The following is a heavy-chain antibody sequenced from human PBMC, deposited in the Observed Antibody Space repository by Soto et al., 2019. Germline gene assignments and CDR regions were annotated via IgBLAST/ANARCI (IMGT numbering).Heavy chain of an antibody. V-gene: IGHV1-3*04. Sequence: ASVKVSCKASGYSFNSYALHWVRQAPGQRLEWMGWINTGNGNTKYSQKFQGRVTITWDTSASTAYMELSSLKSEHTAVYYCARDSLGHYYCYGRDVWGQGTTVTVSS. D-gene: IGHD1-26*01. CDR3: ARDSLGHYYCYGRDV. CDR1: GYSFNSYA. J-gene: IGHJ6*02. CDR2: INTGNGNT.